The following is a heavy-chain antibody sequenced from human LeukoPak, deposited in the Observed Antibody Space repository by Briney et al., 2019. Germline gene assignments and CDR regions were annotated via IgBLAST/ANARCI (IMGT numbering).Heavy chain of an antibody. Sequence: GASVTVSCKASGYTFTGYYMHWVRQAPGQGLEWMGWINPNSGGTNYAQTFQGRVTMTRDTSISTAYMELSRLRSDDTAVYYCARDSGDYGGANAFDCWGQGTLVTVSS. CDR1: GYTFTGYY. D-gene: IGHD4-23*01. CDR3: ARDSGDYGGANAFDC. V-gene: IGHV1-2*02. CDR2: INPNSGGT. J-gene: IGHJ4*02.